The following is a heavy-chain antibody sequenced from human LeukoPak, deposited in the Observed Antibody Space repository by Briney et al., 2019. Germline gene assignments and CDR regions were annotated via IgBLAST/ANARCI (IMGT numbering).Heavy chain of an antibody. D-gene: IGHD3-10*01. CDR1: GYTFTSYD. V-gene: IGHV1-8*01. CDR2: MNPNSGNT. Sequence: ASVKVSCKASGYTFTSYDINWVRQATGQGLEWMGWMNPNSGNTGYAQKFQGRVTMTRNTSISTAYMELSSLRSEDTAVYYCAREFGDSYYEGDWFDPWSQGTLVTVSS. CDR3: AREFGDSYYEGDWFDP. J-gene: IGHJ5*02.